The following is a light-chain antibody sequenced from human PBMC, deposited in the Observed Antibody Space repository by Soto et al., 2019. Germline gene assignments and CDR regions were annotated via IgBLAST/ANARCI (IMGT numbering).Light chain of an antibody. V-gene: IGKV1-5*03. CDR1: QSIGDS. J-gene: IGKJ1*01. CDR2: RAS. CDR3: QQYHSYSLT. Sequence: DVQMTQSPSTVSASIGDRVTITCRARQSIGDSLAWYHQKPGQGPKVLIYRASSLQSGVPSRFSGSGGGTEFTLTISSLQPDDFATYYCQQYHSYSLTFGQGTKVEIK.